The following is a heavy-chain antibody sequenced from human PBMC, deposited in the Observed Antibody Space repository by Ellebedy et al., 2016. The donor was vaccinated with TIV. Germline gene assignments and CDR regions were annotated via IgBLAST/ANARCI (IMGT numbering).Heavy chain of an antibody. CDR3: ARGNSSGWLFDY. CDR1: GFSLSTSGMR. CDR2: IDWDDDK. Sequence: SGPTLVXPTQTLTLTCTFSGFSLSTSGMRVSWIRQPPGKALEWLARIDWDDDKFYSTSLKTRLTISKDTSKNQVVLTMTNMDPVDTATYYCARGNSSGWLFDYWGQGTLVTVSS. D-gene: IGHD6-19*01. V-gene: IGHV2-70*04. J-gene: IGHJ4*02.